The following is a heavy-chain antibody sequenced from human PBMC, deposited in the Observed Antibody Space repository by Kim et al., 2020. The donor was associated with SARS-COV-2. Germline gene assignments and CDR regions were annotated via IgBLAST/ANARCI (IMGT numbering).Heavy chain of an antibody. J-gene: IGHJ6*02. CDR3: ARGGYSSSWYASIGYYYYGMDV. Sequence: ASVKVSCKASGYTFTSYDINWVRQATGQGLEWMGWMNPNSGNTGYEQKFQGRVTMTRNTSISTAYMELSSLRSEDTAVYYCARGGYSSSWYASIGYYYYGMDVWGQGTTVTVSS. V-gene: IGHV1-8*01. CDR2: MNPNSGNT. D-gene: IGHD6-13*01. CDR1: GYTFTSYD.